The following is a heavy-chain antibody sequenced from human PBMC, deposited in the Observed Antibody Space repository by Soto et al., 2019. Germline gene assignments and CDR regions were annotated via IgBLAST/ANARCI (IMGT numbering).Heavy chain of an antibody. V-gene: IGHV4-59*01. CDR2: NYYSGST. CDR3: ARHFSPIAVVVAANPYYFDY. CDR1: GCSISSYY. J-gene: IGHJ4*02. D-gene: IGHD2-15*01. Sequence: SETLSLTCTVSGCSISSYYWSWIRQPPGKGLEWIGYNYYSGSTNYNPSLKSRVTISVDTSKNQFSLKLSSVTAADTAVYYCARHFSPIAVVVAANPYYFDYWGQGTLVTVSS.